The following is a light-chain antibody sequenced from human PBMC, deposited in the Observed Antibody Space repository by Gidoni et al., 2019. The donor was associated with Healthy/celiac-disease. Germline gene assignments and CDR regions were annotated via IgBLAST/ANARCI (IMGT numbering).Light chain of an antibody. CDR2: APS. V-gene: IGKV1-8*01. J-gene: IGKJ3*01. Sequence: AIRMTQSPSSLSASTGDRVTITCRASQVISSYLAWYQQKPGKAPKLLIYAPSTLQSGVPSRFSGSGSGTDFTLTISFLQSEDFATYYCQQYYSYPPFTFGPGTKVDIK. CDR1: QVISSY. CDR3: QQYYSYPPFT.